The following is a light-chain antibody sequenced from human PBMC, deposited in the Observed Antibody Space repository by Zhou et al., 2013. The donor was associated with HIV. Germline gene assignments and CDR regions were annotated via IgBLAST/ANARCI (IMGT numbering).Light chain of an antibody. Sequence: EIVLTQSPGTLSLSPGERATLSCRASQSVSSSYLAWYQQKPGQAPRLLIYGASTRATDIPARFSGSGSGTEFTLTISSLQSEDFAVYYCQQYHNWPITFGQGTRLEIK. V-gene: IGKV3-15*01. CDR3: QQYHNWPIT. J-gene: IGKJ5*01. CDR2: GAS. CDR1: QSVSSSY.